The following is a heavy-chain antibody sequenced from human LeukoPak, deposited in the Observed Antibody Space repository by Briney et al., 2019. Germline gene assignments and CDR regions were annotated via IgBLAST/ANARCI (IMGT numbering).Heavy chain of an antibody. CDR1: GFTSGSYW. J-gene: IGHJ4*02. Sequence: SGGSLRLSCAASGFTSGSYWMSWVRQAPGKGLEWVANIKQDGSEKYYVDSVKGRFTISRDNAKNSLYMQMNSLRAEDTAVYYCARDRGSSGWYEFDSWGQGTLVTVSS. CDR2: IKQDGSEK. CDR3: ARDRGSSGWYEFDS. D-gene: IGHD6-19*01. V-gene: IGHV3-7*01.